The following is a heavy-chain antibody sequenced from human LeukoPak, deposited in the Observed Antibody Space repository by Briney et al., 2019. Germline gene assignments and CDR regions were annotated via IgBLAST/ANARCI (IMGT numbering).Heavy chain of an antibody. J-gene: IGHJ6*03. CDR3: ARGSSGSGSYARIVGYYYYYMDV. D-gene: IGHD3-10*01. CDR2: IGTAGDT. CDR1: GFTFSSYD. V-gene: IGHV3-13*01. Sequence: AGGSLRLSCAASGFTFSSYDMHWVRHATGKGLEWVSAIGTAGDTYYPGSVKGRFTISRENAKNSLYLQMNSLRAGDTAVYYCARGSSGSGSYARIVGYYYYYMDVWGKGTTVTVSS.